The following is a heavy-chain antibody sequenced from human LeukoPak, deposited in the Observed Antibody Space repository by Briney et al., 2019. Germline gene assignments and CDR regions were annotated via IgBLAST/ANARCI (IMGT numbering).Heavy chain of an antibody. CDR2: ISAYNGNT. Sequence: ASVKVSCKASGYTFTSYGISWVRQAPGQGLEWMGWISAYNGNTNYAHKFQGRVSMTTDTPTRTAYMELKSLRSDDTAVYYCVLGDILTGYWAEYFAYWGQGTLVTVSS. CDR1: GYTFTSYG. D-gene: IGHD3-9*01. V-gene: IGHV1-18*01. CDR3: VLGDILTGYWAEYFAY. J-gene: IGHJ4*02.